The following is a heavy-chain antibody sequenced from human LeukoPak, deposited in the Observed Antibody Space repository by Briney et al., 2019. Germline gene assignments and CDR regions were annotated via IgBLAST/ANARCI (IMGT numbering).Heavy chain of an antibody. CDR2: IKSKTDGGTT. CDR1: GFTFSNAW. J-gene: IGHJ3*02. Sequence: GGSLRLSCVASGFTFSNAWMSWVRQAPGKGLEWVGRIKSKTDGGTTDYAAPVKGRCTISRDDSKNTLYLQMSSLKTEDTAVYYCTTTYYYDSSGYYYVLGAFDIWGQGTMVTVSS. V-gene: IGHV3-15*01. D-gene: IGHD3-22*01. CDR3: TTTYYYDSSGYYYVLGAFDI.